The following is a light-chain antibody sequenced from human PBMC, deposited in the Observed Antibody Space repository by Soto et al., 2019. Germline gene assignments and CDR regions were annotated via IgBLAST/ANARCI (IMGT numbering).Light chain of an antibody. Sequence: EVVMTQSPATLSVSPGERVTLSCRASQSVGFNLAWYQQKPGQAPRLLIYGVSTRAIGIPGRFSGSGSGTDFALSISSMQSEDVAVYYCQQYKYWPAWTFGPGTKVELK. J-gene: IGKJ1*01. CDR3: QQYKYWPAWT. CDR2: GVS. CDR1: QSVGFN. V-gene: IGKV3-15*01.